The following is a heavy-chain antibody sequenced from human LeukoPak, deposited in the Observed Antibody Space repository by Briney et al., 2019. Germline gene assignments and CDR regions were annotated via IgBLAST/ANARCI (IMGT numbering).Heavy chain of an antibody. CDR3: ARDQGDTIVGAPN. CDR2: ISAYNGNT. V-gene: IGHV1-18*01. CDR1: GYTFTSYG. Sequence: ASVKVSCKASGYTFTSYGISWVRQAPGQGLEWMGWISAYNGNTNYAQKFQGRVTITADESTSTAYMELSSLRSEDTAVYYCARDQGDTIVGAPNWGQGTLVTVSS. D-gene: IGHD1-26*01. J-gene: IGHJ4*02.